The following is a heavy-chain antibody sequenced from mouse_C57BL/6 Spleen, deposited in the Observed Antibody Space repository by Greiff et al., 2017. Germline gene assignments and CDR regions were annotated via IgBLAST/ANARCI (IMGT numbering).Heavy chain of an antibody. CDR1: GFTFGSYA. Sequence: EVKLVESGEGLVKPGGSLKLSCAASGFTFGSYAMSWVRQTPEKRLEWVAYISSGGDCIYYADTVKGRFTISRDNARSTLYLQMSSLKSEDTALYYCTRVGYYGNYMDYWGQGTSVTVSS. D-gene: IGHD2-1*01. CDR3: TRVGYYGNYMDY. J-gene: IGHJ4*01. V-gene: IGHV5-9-1*02. CDR2: ISSGGDCI.